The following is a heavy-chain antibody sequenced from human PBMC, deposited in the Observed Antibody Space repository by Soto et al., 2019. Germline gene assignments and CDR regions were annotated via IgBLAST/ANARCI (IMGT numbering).Heavy chain of an antibody. D-gene: IGHD1-26*01. CDR3: ASSPGIVGATTHYYYGMDV. Sequence: GESLKISCKGSGYSFTSYWIGWVRQMPGKGLEWMGIIYPGDSDTRYSPSFQGQVTISADKSISPAYLQWSSLKAADTAMYYCASSPGIVGATTHYYYGMDVWGQGTTVTVS. V-gene: IGHV5-51*01. J-gene: IGHJ6*02. CDR2: IYPGDSDT. CDR1: GYSFTSYW.